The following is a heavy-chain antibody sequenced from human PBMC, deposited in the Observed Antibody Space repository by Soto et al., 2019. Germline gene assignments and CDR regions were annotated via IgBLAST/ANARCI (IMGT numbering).Heavy chain of an antibody. CDR2: IYQSGSS. V-gene: IGHV4-30-2*01. CDR1: GGSISSGGYS. Sequence: SETLSLTCGVSGGSISSGGYSWNWIRQPPGKGLEWNGYIYQSGSSYYNPSLKSRVTISIDRSKNQFSLKLSSVTAADTAMYYCARAHYYYGMDVWGQGTTVTVSS. CDR3: ARAHYYYGMDV. J-gene: IGHJ6*01.